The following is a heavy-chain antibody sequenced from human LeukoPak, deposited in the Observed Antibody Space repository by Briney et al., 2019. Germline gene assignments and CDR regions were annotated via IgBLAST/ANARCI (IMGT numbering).Heavy chain of an antibody. CDR3: AKDLYGDWGWFDP. Sequence: PSETLSLTCAVYGGSFSGYYWSWIRQPPGKGLEWVSAISGSGGSTYYADSVKGRFTISRDNSKNTLYLQMNSLRAEDTAVYYCAKDLYGDWGWFDPWGQGTLVTVSS. CDR1: GGSFSGYY. V-gene: IGHV3-23*01. CDR2: ISGSGGST. J-gene: IGHJ5*02. D-gene: IGHD4-17*01.